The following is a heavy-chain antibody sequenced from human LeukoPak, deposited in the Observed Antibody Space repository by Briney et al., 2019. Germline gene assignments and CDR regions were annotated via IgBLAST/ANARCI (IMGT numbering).Heavy chain of an antibody. D-gene: IGHD6-13*01. J-gene: IGHJ6*03. CDR3: ASPPVPQAAAITPGYFYYFMDV. CDR2: IIPIFGTA. V-gene: IGHV1-69*06. Sequence: SVKVSCKASGGTFSSYVISWARQAPGQGLEWMGGIIPIFGTANYEQKFQGRVTITADKSPTTVYMELSSLRSEDTAVYYCASPPVPQAAAITPGYFYYFMDVWGKGTTVTVSS. CDR1: GGTFSSYV.